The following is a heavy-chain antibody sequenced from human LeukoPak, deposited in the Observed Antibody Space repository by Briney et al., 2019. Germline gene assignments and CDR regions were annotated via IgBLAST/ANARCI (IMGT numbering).Heavy chain of an antibody. CDR2: INPSGDSP. V-gene: IGHV1-46*01. Sequence: ASVKVSCKASGYTFTGYYLHWLRQAPGQGLEWMGIINPSGDSPNYAQKFQGRVTMTRDMSTSTDYMELSSLRSEDTAVYYCAREPVTRFYYYYYMDVWGKGTTVTISS. D-gene: IGHD4-17*01. CDR1: GYTFTGYY. CDR3: AREPVTRFYYYYYMDV. J-gene: IGHJ6*03.